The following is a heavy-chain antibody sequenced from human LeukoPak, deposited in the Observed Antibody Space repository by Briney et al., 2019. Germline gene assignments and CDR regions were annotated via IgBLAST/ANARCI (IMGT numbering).Heavy chain of an antibody. V-gene: IGHV3-21*01. J-gene: IGHJ5*02. D-gene: IGHD5-18*01. CDR2: ISSSSSYI. CDR1: GFTFSSYS. CDR3: ARDLMLDTAMAQTSNWFDP. Sequence: KTGGSLRLSCAASGFTFSSYSMNWVRQAPGKGLEWVSSISSSSSYIYYADSVKGRFTISRDNAKNSLYLQMNSLRAEDTAVYYCARDLMLDTAMAQTSNWFDPWGQGTLVTVSS.